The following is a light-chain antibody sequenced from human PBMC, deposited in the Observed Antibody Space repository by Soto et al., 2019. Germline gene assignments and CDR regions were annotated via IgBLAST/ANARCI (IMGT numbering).Light chain of an antibody. J-gene: IGLJ3*02. CDR3: SSYAGSHTYEV. CDR2: GDS. V-gene: IGLV1-40*03. Sequence: QSVVTQPPSVSGAPGQRVTISCTGSSSNIGADNDVHWYQQLPGTAPKLLIYGDSNRPSGVPDRFSGSKSGASASLAITGLQPEDEADYYCSSYAGSHTYEVFGGGTKVTVL. CDR1: SSNIGADND.